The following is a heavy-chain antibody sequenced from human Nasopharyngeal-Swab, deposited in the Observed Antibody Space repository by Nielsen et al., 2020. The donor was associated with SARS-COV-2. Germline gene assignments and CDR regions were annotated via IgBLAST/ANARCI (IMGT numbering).Heavy chain of an antibody. CDR3: AAITGDTATGKGHPLGFDP. CDR2: TNPNSGGT. J-gene: IGHJ5*02. V-gene: IGHV1-2*04. Sequence: ASVKVSCKTSGYTFTNYAINWVRQAPGQGLEWMGWTNPNSGGTNYAQKFQGWVTMTRDTSISTAYMELSRLRSDDTAVYYCAAITGDTATGKGHPLGFDPWGQGTLVTVSS. CDR1: GYTFTNYA. D-gene: IGHD5-18*01.